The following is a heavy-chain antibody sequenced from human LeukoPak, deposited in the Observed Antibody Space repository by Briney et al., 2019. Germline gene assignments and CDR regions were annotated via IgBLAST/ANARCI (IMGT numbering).Heavy chain of an antibody. J-gene: IGHJ4*02. CDR1: GFTVSSNY. CDR2: IYSGGST. CDR3: AREVTGTGDYFDY. Sequence: PGGSLRLSCAASGFTVSSNYMSWIRQAPEKGLEWVSVIYSGGSTYYADSVKGRFTISRDNSKNTLYLQMNSLRAEDTAVYYCAREVTGTGDYFDYWGQGTLVTVSS. D-gene: IGHD1-1*01. V-gene: IGHV3-53*01.